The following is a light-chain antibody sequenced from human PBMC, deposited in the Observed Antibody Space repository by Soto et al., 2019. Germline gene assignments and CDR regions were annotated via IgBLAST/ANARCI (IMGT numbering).Light chain of an antibody. CDR3: QQSYRTPIT. J-gene: IGKJ5*01. Sequence: DIQLTQSPSPLSASVGDRVAITCLASQSISTYLNWYQQKPGKAPKVLIYAASNLQSVVPPRFSGSGSGTDFTLTISSLQPEDVATYFCQQSYRTPITFGQGTRLEMK. V-gene: IGKV1-39*01. CDR2: AAS. CDR1: QSISTY.